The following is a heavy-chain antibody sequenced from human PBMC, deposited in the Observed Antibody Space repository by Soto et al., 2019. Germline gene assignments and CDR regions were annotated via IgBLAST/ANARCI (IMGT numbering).Heavy chain of an antibody. CDR2: INHSGST. J-gene: IGHJ5*02. CDR3: ARGRDPKGYCSGGSCYTSTNNWFDP. D-gene: IGHD2-15*01. V-gene: IGHV4-34*01. CDR1: GGSFSGYY. Sequence: PSETLSLTCAVYGGSFSGYYWSWIRQPPGKGLEWIGEINHSGSTNYNPSHKSRDTISVDTSKNQFSLKLSSVTAAVTAVYYCARGRDPKGYCSGGSCYTSTNNWFDPWGQGTLVTVSS.